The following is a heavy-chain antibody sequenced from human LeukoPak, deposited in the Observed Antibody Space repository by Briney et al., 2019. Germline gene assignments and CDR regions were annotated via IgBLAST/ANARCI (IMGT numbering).Heavy chain of an antibody. CDR2: ISSSSSYI. CDR3: ARDLAAAGTGY. J-gene: IGHJ4*02. Sequence: GGSLRLSCEVSGFIFSYYGMNWVRQAPGKGLEWGSSISSSSSYIYYADSVKGRFTISRDNAKNSLYLQMNSLRAEDTAVYYCARDLAAAGTGYWGQGTLVTVSS. V-gene: IGHV3-21*01. CDR1: GFIFSYYG. D-gene: IGHD6-13*01.